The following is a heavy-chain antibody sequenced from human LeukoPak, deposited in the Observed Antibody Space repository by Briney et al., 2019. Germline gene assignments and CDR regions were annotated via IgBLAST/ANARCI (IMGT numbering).Heavy chain of an antibody. V-gene: IGHV3-30-3*01. D-gene: IGHD4-17*01. CDR1: GFTFSSYA. J-gene: IGHJ4*02. Sequence: GGSLRLSCAASGFTFSSYAMHWVRQAPGKGLEWVAVISYGGSNKYYADSVKGRFTISRDNSKNTLYLQMNSLRAEDTAVYYCAREGYGDYGLDYWGQGTLVTVSS. CDR2: ISYGGSNK. CDR3: AREGYGDYGLDY.